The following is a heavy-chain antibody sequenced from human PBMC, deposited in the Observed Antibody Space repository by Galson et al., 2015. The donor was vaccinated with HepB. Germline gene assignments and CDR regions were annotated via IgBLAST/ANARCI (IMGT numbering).Heavy chain of an antibody. D-gene: IGHD3-10*01. CDR3: ARPLRWCGYSTDAFDI. J-gene: IGHJ3*02. CDR1: GYTFTGYY. Sequence: SVKVSCKASGYTFTGYYMHWVRQAPGQGLEWMGRINPNSGGTNYAQKFQGRVTMTRDTSISTAYMELSSLRSDDTAVYYCARPLRWCGYSTDAFDIWGQGTMVTVSS. V-gene: IGHV1-2*06. CDR2: INPNSGGT.